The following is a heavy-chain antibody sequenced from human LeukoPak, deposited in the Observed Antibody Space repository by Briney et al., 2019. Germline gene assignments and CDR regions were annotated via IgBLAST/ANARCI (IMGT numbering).Heavy chain of an antibody. CDR2: IGSSSSYI. J-gene: IGHJ4*02. V-gene: IGHV3-21*01. CDR3: ARDRRNSGSYYVDY. Sequence: GGSLRLSCAASGFTFSIAWMSWVRQAPGKGLEWVSSIGSSSSYIYYADSVKGRFTISRDNAKNSLYLQMNSLRAEDTAVYYCARDRRNSGSYYVDYWGQGTLVTVSS. D-gene: IGHD1-26*01. CDR1: GFTFSIAW.